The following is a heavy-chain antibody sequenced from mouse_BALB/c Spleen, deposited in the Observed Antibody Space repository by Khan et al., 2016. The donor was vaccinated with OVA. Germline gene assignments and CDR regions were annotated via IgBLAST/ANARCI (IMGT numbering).Heavy chain of an antibody. D-gene: IGHD2-2*01. Sequence: EVQLQESGPGLVKPSQTVSLTCTVTGISITTGNYRWSWIRQFPGNKLEWIGYIFYSGTTTYNPSLASRASIPRDTSKTQFFLEMKSLTAADRATYFCARDRGGFDSYYFDYWGQGTTLTVSS. CDR1: GISITTGNYR. CDR2: IFYSGTT. J-gene: IGHJ2*01. V-gene: IGHV3-5*02. CDR3: ARDRGGFDSYYFDY.